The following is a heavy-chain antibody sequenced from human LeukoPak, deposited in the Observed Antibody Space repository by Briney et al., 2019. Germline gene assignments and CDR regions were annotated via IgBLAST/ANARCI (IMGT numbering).Heavy chain of an antibody. J-gene: IGHJ5*02. CDR3: ARDLIAAAGDDNWFDP. V-gene: IGHV3-21*01. D-gene: IGHD6-13*01. CDR1: GFAFSSYA. CDR2: ISSSSSYI. Sequence: PGGSLRLSCAASGFAFSSYAIHWVRQAPGKGLEWVSSISSSSSYIYYADSVKGRFTISRDNAKNSLYLQMNSLRAEDTAVYYCARDLIAAAGDDNWFDPWGQGTLVTVSS.